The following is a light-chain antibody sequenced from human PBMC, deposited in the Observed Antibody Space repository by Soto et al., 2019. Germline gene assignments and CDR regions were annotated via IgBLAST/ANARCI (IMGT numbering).Light chain of an antibody. V-gene: IGKV3-15*01. CDR1: QSVNNN. Sequence: EIVLTQSPGTLSLSPGDRATLSCGASQSVNNNLAWYQQKPGQAPRLLIYGASTLQSGVPSRFSGSGSETEFSLTIRALQPEDFATYYCQQLSRYPLTFGGGTKVDIK. CDR3: QQLSRYPLT. CDR2: GAS. J-gene: IGKJ4*01.